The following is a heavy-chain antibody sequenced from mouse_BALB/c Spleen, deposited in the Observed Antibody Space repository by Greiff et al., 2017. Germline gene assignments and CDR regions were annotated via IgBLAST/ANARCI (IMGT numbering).Heavy chain of an antibody. CDR1: GFSLTGYG. V-gene: IGHV2-6-7*01. D-gene: IGHD2-4*01. Sequence: QVQLKESGPGLVAPSQSLSITCTVSGFSLTGYGVNWVRQPPGKGLEWLGMIWGDGSTDYNSALKSRLSISKDNSKSQVFLKMNSLQTDDTARYYCARLNYYDYDGFAYWGQGTLVTVSA. CDR2: IWGDGST. CDR3: ARLNYYDYDGFAY. J-gene: IGHJ3*01.